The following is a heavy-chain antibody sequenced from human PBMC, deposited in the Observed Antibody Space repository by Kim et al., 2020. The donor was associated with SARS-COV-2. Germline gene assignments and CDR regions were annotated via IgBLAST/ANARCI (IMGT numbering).Heavy chain of an antibody. D-gene: IGHD3-10*01. CDR2: INAGNGNT. Sequence: ASVKVSCKASGYTFTSYAMHWVRQAPGQRLEWMGWINAGNGNTKYSQKFQGRVTITRDTSASTAYMELSSLRSEDTAVYYCARTSGSTMVRGVTRYFDYWGQGTLVTVSS. CDR1: GYTFTSYA. J-gene: IGHJ4*02. CDR3: ARTSGSTMVRGVTRYFDY. V-gene: IGHV1-3*01.